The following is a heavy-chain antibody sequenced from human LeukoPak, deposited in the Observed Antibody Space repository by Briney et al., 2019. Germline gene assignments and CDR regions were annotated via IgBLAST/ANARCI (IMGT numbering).Heavy chain of an antibody. CDR3: ARDYCSGGSCGWFDP. Sequence: GGSLRLSCAASGFTFSSYWMSWVRQAPGKGLEWVANIKQDGSEKYYVDSVKGRFTISRDNAKNSLYLQMNSLRAEDTAVYYCARDYCSGGSCGWFDPWGQGTLVTVSS. CDR2: IKQDGSEK. CDR1: GFTFSSYW. V-gene: IGHV3-7*01. J-gene: IGHJ5*02. D-gene: IGHD2-15*01.